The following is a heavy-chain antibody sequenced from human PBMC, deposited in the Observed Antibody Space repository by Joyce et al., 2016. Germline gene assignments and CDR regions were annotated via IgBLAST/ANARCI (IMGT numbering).Heavy chain of an antibody. D-gene: IGHD2-21*01. CDR3: ARVISHSHFDT. CDR2: IYPGDSRT. Sequence: EVQLVQSGAEVQKPGESLKISCKSSGFSFTGYGIAWVRQMPGKGLEWMGNIYPGDSRTRYSPSFQGKVTISADKSINTAYLHWSSLKASDTAIYYCARVISHSHFDTWGQGTLVTVSS. V-gene: IGHV5-51*01. CDR1: GFSFTGYG. J-gene: IGHJ4*02.